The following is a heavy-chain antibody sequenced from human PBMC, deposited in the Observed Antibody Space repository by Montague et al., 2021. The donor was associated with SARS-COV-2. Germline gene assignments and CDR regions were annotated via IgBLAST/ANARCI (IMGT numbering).Heavy chain of an antibody. D-gene: IGHD3-10*01. V-gene: IGHV4-4*07. J-gene: IGHJ5*02. CDR3: AGEATSWYGDGMGVWFDP. Sequence: SETLSLTCTVSGASITTYYWSWIRQSAGKGLEWIGRIHTSGNTNYNPTLRSRVTMSVDTSKNQFSLKLNSVTAADTAVYYCAGEATSWYGDGMGVWFDPWGQGTLVTVSS. CDR1: GASITTYY. CDR2: IHTSGNT.